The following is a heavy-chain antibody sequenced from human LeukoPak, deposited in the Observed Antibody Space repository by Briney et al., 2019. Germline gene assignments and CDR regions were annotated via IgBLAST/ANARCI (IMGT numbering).Heavy chain of an antibody. Sequence: PGRSLRLSCAASGFTFSSYAIHWVRQAPGKGLEWVAVISYDGMNTYYADSVKGRFTISRDNAKNSLYLQMNSLRAEDMALYYCAKDKAPVAGTHWYFDLWGRGTLVTVSS. V-gene: IGHV3-30*04. CDR1: GFTFSSYA. D-gene: IGHD6-19*01. CDR2: ISYDGMNT. J-gene: IGHJ2*01. CDR3: AKDKAPVAGTHWYFDL.